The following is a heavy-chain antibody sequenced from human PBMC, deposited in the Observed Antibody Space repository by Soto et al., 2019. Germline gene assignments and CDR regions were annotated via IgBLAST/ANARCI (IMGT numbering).Heavy chain of an antibody. D-gene: IGHD1-26*01. CDR1: GFTFSYYW. Sequence: EVQLVESGGGLVQPGESLRLSCAASGFTFSYYWMHWVRQTPGKGLLWVSHIHNDGSRTTYADSVKGRFTISRDNARNSVYLQMNSLRDDDTAVDYCARGDRGAFELWGQGTAVTVSS. CDR3: ARGDRGAFEL. V-gene: IGHV3-74*03. J-gene: IGHJ3*01. CDR2: IHNDGSRT.